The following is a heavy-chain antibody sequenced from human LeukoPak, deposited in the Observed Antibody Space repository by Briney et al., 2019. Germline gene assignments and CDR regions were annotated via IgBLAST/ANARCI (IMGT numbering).Heavy chain of an antibody. CDR2: ISSDSSHI. CDR3: ARDFRTQLDGYSPPYHFDY. J-gene: IGHJ4*02. V-gene: IGHV3-21*01. CDR1: GFTFSRHS. D-gene: IGHD5-24*01. Sequence: GGSLRLSCAAFGFTFSRHSISWVRQAPGKRLEWVSSISSDSSHIYYADSMKGRFTVSRDNAKDSLFLQMNSLRAEDTAVYYCARDFRTQLDGYSPPYHFDYWGQGALVTVSS.